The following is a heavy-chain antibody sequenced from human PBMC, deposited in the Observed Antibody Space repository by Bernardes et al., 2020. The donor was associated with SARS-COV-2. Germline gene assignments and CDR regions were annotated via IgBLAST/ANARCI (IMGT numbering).Heavy chain of an antibody. V-gene: IGHV3-23*01. Sequence: GGSLRLSCVASGFPFSDHAMTWVRQSPGKGLEWVSSISGSGSVTHYADSVKGRFTISRDNSKNTLNLQLHTLRGEDTAVYYCAKDHTSDWGNEKIKVHFDQWGQGTLVTVSS. CDR1: GFPFSDHA. CDR3: AKDHTSDWGNEKIKVHFDQ. D-gene: IGHD2-21*02. CDR2: ISGSGSVT. J-gene: IGHJ4*01.